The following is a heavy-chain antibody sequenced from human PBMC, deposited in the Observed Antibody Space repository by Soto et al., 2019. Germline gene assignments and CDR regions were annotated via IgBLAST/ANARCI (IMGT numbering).Heavy chain of an antibody. CDR1: GLSFNIYW. Sequence: EVQLVESGGGLVHPGGSLRLSCAASGLSFNIYWMHWVRQVPGKGLVWLARINSDGSHTIYVDSVKGRFTISRDNAKNTVFLQMDSLRDEDTGVYYCAGGMAGLDVWGQGTTVTVSS. V-gene: IGHV3-74*01. CDR2: INSDGSHT. J-gene: IGHJ6*02. CDR3: AGGMAGLDV.